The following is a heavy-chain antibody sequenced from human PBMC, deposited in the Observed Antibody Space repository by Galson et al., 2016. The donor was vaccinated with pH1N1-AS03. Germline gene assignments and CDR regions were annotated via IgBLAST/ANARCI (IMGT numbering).Heavy chain of an antibody. J-gene: IGHJ4*02. Sequence: SLRLSCAASGFTFSRYSMNWVRQAPGKGLEWVSYISSDSTTMYYAESVRGRFPISRDNARDSLHLQMNSLRDEDTAIYYCARDGGSGGLYYFEDWGQVALLTVS. CDR1: GFTFSRYS. D-gene: IGHD2-15*01. V-gene: IGHV3-48*02. CDR3: ARDGGSGGLYYFED. CDR2: ISSDSTTM.